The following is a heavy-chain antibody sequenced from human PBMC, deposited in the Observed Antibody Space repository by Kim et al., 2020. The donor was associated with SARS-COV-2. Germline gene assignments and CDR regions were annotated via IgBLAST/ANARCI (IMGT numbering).Heavy chain of an antibody. Sequence: SETLSLTCTVSGGSISSYYWSWIRQPPGKGLEWIGYIYYSGSTNYNPSLKSRVTISVDTSKNQFSLKLSSVTAADTAVYYCARDLGLRSYYYYYGMDVWGQGTTVTVSS. J-gene: IGHJ6*02. CDR3: ARDLGLRSYYYYYGMDV. CDR1: GGSISSYY. CDR2: IYYSGST. D-gene: IGHD3-3*01. V-gene: IGHV4-59*13.